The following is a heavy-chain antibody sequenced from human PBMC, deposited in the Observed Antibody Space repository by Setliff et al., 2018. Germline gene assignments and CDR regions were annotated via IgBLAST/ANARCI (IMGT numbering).Heavy chain of an antibody. V-gene: IGHV1-2*02. CDR1: GYTFTGYY. CDR3: ARVYLAGSGWDKANALDI. Sequence: ASVKVSCKASGYTFTGYYMHWVRQAPGQGLEWMGWINPNSGGTKYAQNFQGRVTMARETSTSTVYMELSGLRSEDTAVYCCARVYLAGSGWDKANALDIWGQGTMVTVSS. J-gene: IGHJ3*02. CDR2: INPNSGGT. D-gene: IGHD6-19*01.